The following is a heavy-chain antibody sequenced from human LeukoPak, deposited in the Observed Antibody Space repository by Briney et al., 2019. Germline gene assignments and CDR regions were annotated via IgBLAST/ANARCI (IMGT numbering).Heavy chain of an antibody. J-gene: IGHJ4*02. Sequence: GGSLRLSCVASGFTLSSYWMHWVRQAPGKGLVGVSRINSDGSSTSYADSVKGRFTISRDNAKNTLYLQMNSLRAEDTAVYYCARGRGNWNYGIFDCWGQGTLVTVSS. D-gene: IGHD1-7*01. CDR2: INSDGSST. CDR1: GFTLSSYW. V-gene: IGHV3-74*01. CDR3: ARGRGNWNYGIFDC.